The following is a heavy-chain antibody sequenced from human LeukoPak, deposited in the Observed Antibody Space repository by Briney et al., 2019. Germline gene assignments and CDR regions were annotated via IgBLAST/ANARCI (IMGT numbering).Heavy chain of an antibody. J-gene: IGHJ4*02. CDR3: ARGASAYHQCFDH. CDR2: IWYDGSNK. V-gene: IGHV3-33*01. Sequence: GGSLRLSCAASGFNFSSFVMHWVRQAPGKGLEWVAVIWYDGSNKYYADSVKGRFTISRDNSKNTLYLQMNSLGAEDTAVYYCARGASAYHQCFDHWGQGTLVTVSS. CDR1: GFNFSSFV. D-gene: IGHD5-12*01.